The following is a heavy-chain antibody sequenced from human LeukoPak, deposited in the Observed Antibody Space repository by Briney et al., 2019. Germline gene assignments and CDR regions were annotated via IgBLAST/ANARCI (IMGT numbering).Heavy chain of an antibody. Sequence: GGSLRLSCAASGFTFSSYAMSWVRQAPGKGLEGVSAISGSGGTYYADSVKGRFTISRDNSKNTLYLQMNSLRAEDTAVYYCAKDHTIFGVVINDAFDIWGQGTMVTVSS. V-gene: IGHV3-23*01. CDR3: AKDHTIFGVVINDAFDI. J-gene: IGHJ3*02. D-gene: IGHD3-3*01. CDR1: GFTFSSYA. CDR2: ISGSGGT.